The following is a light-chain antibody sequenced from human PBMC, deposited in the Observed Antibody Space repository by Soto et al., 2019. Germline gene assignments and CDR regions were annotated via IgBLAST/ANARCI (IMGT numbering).Light chain of an antibody. CDR2: EVS. J-gene: IGLJ2*01. V-gene: IGLV2-8*01. Sequence: QSALTQPPSASGSPGQSITIPCTGTRSDVGGYNYVSWYQQHPGKAPKLMIYEVSKRPSGVPDRFSGSKSGNTASLTVSGLQAEDEADYYCSSYAGSNNLVFGGRTKLTVL. CDR1: RSDVGGYNY. CDR3: SSYAGSNNLV.